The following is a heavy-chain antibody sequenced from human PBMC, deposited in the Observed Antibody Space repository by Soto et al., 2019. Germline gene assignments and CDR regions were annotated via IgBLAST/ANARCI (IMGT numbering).Heavy chain of an antibody. CDR2: VYYTGST. V-gene: IGHV4-59*01. Sequence: QVQLQESGPGLVKPSETLSLTCSVSGGSISGSYWSWIRQSPGKGLEWLGYVYYTGSTHYSPSLRRRLSISVDTSKNEFSLRLSSVPAADTAVYFCARSVAVPGAHIDYWGQGTQVTVSS. CDR3: ARSVAVPGAHIDY. J-gene: IGHJ4*02. D-gene: IGHD6-19*01. CDR1: GGSISGSY.